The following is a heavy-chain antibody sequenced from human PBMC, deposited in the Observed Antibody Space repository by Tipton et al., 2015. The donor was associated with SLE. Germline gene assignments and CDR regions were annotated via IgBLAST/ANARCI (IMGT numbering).Heavy chain of an antibody. V-gene: IGHV4-39*07. CDR2: IYYSGST. D-gene: IGHD6-6*01. CDR1: GGSISSSSYY. J-gene: IGHJ3*02. CDR3: AREGGYSSSSDVFDI. Sequence: TLSLTCTVSGGSISSSSYYWGWIRQPPGKGLEWIGSIYYSGSTYYNPSLKSRVTISVDTPKNQFSLKLSSVTAADTAVYYCAREGGYSSSSDVFDIWGQGKMVTAS.